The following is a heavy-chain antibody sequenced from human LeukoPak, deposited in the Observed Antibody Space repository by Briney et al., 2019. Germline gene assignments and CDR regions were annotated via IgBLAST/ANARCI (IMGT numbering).Heavy chain of an antibody. D-gene: IGHD3-3*01. J-gene: IGHJ4*02. CDR2: IYYSGST. V-gene: IGHV4-39*01. CDR1: GGSISSGTYY. CDR3: ARLPIFGVVIISYFDY. Sequence: SETLSLTCTVSGGSISSGTYYWGWIRQPPGKGLEWIGSIYYSGSTYYNPSLKSRVTISVDTSKNQFSLKLSSVTAADTAVYYCARLPIFGVVIISYFDYWGQGTLVTVSS.